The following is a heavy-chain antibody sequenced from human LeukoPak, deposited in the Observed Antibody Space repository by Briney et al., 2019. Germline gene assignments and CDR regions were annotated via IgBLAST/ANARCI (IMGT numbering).Heavy chain of an antibody. CDR2: IHPNTGGT. V-gene: IGHV1-2*02. J-gene: IGHJ4*02. Sequence: GASVKVSCKASGYTFTGHYIHWVRQAPGQGLEWMGWIHPNTGGTKYAQKFQGRVTMTRDTSISTAYMELSRLRSDDTAVYYCARAYYGSGNTYYFDYWGQGTLVTVSS. D-gene: IGHD3-10*01. CDR3: ARAYYGSGNTYYFDY. CDR1: GYTFTGHY.